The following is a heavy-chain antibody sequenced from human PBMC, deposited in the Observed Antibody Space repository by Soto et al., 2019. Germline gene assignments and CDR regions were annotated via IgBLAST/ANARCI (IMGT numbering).Heavy chain of an antibody. CDR1: GFTFSSYG. Sequence: QVQLVESGGDVVQPGRSLRLSCAASGFTFSSYGMHWVRQAPGKGLEWVAIISYDGSNQYYADSVKGRFTISRDNSKNTLYLQMNSLRADDTAVYYCAKALGELSPESYDHWGQGVLVTVSS. J-gene: IGHJ4*02. D-gene: IGHD3-16*02. V-gene: IGHV3-30*18. CDR3: AKALGELSPESYDH. CDR2: ISYDGSNQ.